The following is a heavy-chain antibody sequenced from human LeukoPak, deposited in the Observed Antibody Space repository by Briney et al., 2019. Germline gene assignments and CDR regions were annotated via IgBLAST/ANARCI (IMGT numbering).Heavy chain of an antibody. J-gene: IGHJ4*02. CDR3: ARATTYDILTGYSDY. CDR1: GFTFSHYA. V-gene: IGHV3-30*04. D-gene: IGHD3-9*01. CDR2: IGHDGADK. Sequence: HPGGSLRLSCAASGFTFSHYALHWVRQAPGKGLEWVALIGHDGADKYYADSVKGRFTISRDNAKKSLFLQMNSLRAEDTAVYYCARATTYDILTGYSDYWGQGTLVTVSS.